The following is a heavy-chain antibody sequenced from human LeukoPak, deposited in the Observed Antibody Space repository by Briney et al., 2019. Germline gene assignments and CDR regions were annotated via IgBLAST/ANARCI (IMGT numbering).Heavy chain of an antibody. D-gene: IGHD2-21*02. V-gene: IGHV4-59*01. CDR1: GGSISSYY. CDR2: IYYSGST. J-gene: IGHJ3*02. Sequence: SETLSLTCTVSGGSISSYYWSWIRQPPGKGLEWIGYIYYSGSTNYNPSLKSRVTISVDTSKNQFSLKLSSVTAADTAVYYCARVLVVVTAPGEGAFDIWGQGTMVTVTS. CDR3: ARVLVVVTAPGEGAFDI.